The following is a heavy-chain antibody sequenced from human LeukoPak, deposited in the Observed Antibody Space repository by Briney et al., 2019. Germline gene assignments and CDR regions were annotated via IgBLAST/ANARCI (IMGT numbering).Heavy chain of an antibody. J-gene: IGHJ6*03. V-gene: IGHV3-23*01. D-gene: IGHD6-25*01. CDR3: AKGGRTAPGLYYMDV. Sequence: QAGGSLRLSCSASEFTFSYYVMSWVRQAPGKGLEWVSAMSVGGGSIYYADPVKGRFTISRDNSKDTLYLQMNSLRAEDTAVYYCAKGGRTAPGLYYMDVWGKGTTVTVSS. CDR1: EFTFSYYV. CDR2: MSVGGGSI.